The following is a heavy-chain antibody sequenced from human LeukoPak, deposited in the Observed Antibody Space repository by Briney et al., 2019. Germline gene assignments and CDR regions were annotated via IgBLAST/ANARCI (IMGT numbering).Heavy chain of an antibody. CDR2: IKQDRSEK. V-gene: IGHV3-7*03. CDR1: GFTFSSYW. CDR3: ARERAGGQNYYYYGMDV. J-gene: IGHJ6*02. D-gene: IGHD3-16*01. Sequence: GGSLRLSCAASGFTFSSYWMNWARQAPGKGLEWVANIKQDRSEKYYVDSVKGRFTISRDNAKNSLYLQMNSLRAEDTAVYYCARERAGGQNYYYYGMDVWGQGTTVTVSS.